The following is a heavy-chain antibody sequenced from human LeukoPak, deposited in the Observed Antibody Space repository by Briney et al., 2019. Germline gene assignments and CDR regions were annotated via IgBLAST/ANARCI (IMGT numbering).Heavy chain of an antibody. D-gene: IGHD2-2*02. CDR3: ARAHCSSTSCYNFDY. CDR1: GYTFTSYG. Sequence: SVKVSCKASGYTFTSYGISWVRQAPGQGLEWMGGIIPIFGTANYAQKFQGRVTITADESTSTAYMELSSLRSEDTAVYYCARAHCSSTSCYNFDYWGQGTLVTVSS. V-gene: IGHV1-69*13. CDR2: IIPIFGTA. J-gene: IGHJ4*02.